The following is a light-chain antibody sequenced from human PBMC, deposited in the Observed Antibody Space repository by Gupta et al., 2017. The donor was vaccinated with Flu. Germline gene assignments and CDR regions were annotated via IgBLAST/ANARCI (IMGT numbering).Light chain of an antibody. V-gene: IGKV1-33*01. J-gene: IGKJ4*01. CDR1: QDIYRF. Sequence: IQMTQSPSSLSASVGDKVTISCQASQDIYRFLNWYQQRPGKAPELLIYDASTWKTGVPSRFSGGGSGTDFTLTISNLQPEDIATYYCQQYDTSLRSTFGGGTKVEI. CDR3: QQYDTSLRST. CDR2: DAS.